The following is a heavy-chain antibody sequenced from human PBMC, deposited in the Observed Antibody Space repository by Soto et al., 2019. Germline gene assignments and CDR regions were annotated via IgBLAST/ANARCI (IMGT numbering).Heavy chain of an antibody. CDR1: GGSISSGDYF. J-gene: IGHJ4*02. CDR3: ARAPGHDILNGYRKSFEY. CDR2: IYYTGGTT. Sequence: SETLSLTCTVSGGSISSGDYFWSWIRQPPGKGLEWIGYIYYTGGTTYYNPSLKSRVAISSDTSKNQFSLKLSSVTAADTAVYYCARAPGHDILNGYRKSFEYWGQGTLVTVS. D-gene: IGHD3-9*01. V-gene: IGHV4-30-4*01.